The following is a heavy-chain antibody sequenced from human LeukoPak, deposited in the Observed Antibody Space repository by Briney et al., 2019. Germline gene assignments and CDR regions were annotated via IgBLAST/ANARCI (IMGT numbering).Heavy chain of an antibody. D-gene: IGHD1-1*01. CDR2: INHSGST. J-gene: IGHJ4*02. Sequence: SSETLSLTCAVYGGSFSDYYWSWIRQPPGKGLEWVGEINHSGSTNYNPSLKSRVTMSVDTSKNQFSLKLSSVTAADTAVYYCARLGQTTYWGQGTLVTVSS. CDR3: ARLGQTTY. V-gene: IGHV4-34*01. CDR1: GGSFSDYY.